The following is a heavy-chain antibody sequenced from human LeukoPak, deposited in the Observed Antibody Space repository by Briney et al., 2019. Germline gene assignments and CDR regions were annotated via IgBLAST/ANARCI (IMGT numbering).Heavy chain of an antibody. CDR3: AKDRTAGYDGLIDY. D-gene: IGHD5-12*01. J-gene: IGHJ4*02. CDR1: GFTFSNYG. Sequence: GGSLRLSCAASGFTFSNYGMHWVRQAPGKGLEWVAVISYDGSNKYYTDSVKGRFTISRDNSKNTLYLQMNSLRAEDTAVYYCAKDRTAGYDGLIDYWGQGTLVTVSS. V-gene: IGHV3-30*18. CDR2: ISYDGSNK.